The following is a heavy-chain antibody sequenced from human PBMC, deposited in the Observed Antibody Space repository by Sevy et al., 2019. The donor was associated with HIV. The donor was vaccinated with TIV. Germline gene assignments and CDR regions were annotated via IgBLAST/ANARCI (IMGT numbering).Heavy chain of an antibody. CDR3: ARHAGASATRLDY. CDR2: IYPGDSDT. J-gene: IGHJ4*02. CDR1: GYSFTSYW. Sequence: GESLKISCKGSGYSFTSYWIGWVRQMPGKGLEWMGIIYPGDSDTRYSPSFQGQVTISADKSISTAYLQCSSLKSSDTAMYYCARHAGASATRLDYWGQGTLVTVSS. V-gene: IGHV5-51*01. D-gene: IGHD5-12*01.